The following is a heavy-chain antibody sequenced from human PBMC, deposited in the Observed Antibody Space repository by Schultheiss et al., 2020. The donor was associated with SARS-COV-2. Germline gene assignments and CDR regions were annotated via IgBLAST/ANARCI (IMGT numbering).Heavy chain of an antibody. D-gene: IGHD3-3*01. CDR2: IYHSGST. CDR3: ASEGLRFLENDY. V-gene: IGHV4-38-2*01. Sequence: SETLSLTCAVSGYSISSGYYWGWIRQPPGKGLEWIGSIYHSGSTYYNPYLKSRVTISVDTSKNQFSLKLSSVTAADTAVYYCASEGLRFLENDYWGQGTLVTVSS. CDR1: GYSISSGYY. J-gene: IGHJ4*02.